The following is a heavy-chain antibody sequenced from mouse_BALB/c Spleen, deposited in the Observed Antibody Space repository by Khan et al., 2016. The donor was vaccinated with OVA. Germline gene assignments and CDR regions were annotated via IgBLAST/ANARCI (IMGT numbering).Heavy chain of an antibody. CDR2: INPRSGYT. CDR3: ARRTTGYAMDY. Sequence: QVQLKQSGAELARPGASVKMSCKASGYTFTSNTMHWVKQRPGQGLEWIGYINPRSGYTIYNQKFKDKATLTADISSSTAHMQLSSLTSDDSAVYYWARRTTGYAMDYWGQGTSVTVSS. V-gene: IGHV1-4*01. CDR1: GYTFTSNT. J-gene: IGHJ4*01. D-gene: IGHD2-12*01.